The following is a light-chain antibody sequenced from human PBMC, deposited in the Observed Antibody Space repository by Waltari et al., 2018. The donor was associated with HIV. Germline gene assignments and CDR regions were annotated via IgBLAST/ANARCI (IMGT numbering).Light chain of an antibody. CDR3: ATWDDTLSGHVV. CDR2: RNN. J-gene: IGLJ2*01. Sequence: QSVLTQPPSASGTPGQRITISCSGSSSNIGSNYVYWYQQLPGTAPKLRIYRNNPRPSGVPDRVSGSKSGTSASLAISGLRSEDEADYYCATWDDTLSGHVVFGGGTKLNVL. V-gene: IGLV1-47*01. CDR1: SSNIGSNY.